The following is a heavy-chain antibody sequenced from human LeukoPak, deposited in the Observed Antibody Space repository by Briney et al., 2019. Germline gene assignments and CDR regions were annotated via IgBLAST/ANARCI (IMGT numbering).Heavy chain of an antibody. D-gene: IGHD3-10*01. V-gene: IGHV3-21*01. CDR3: ARDRVAVVRGVSAFDY. CDR1: GFTFNNYG. CDR2: ISPSGSYI. J-gene: IGHJ4*02. Sequence: GGSLRLSCAASGFTFNNYGMNWLRQAPGKGLEWVSSISPSGSYIYYTDSVKGRFTISRDNAKNSLYLQVNSLRAEDTAVYYCARDRVAVVRGVSAFDYWGQGTLVTVSS.